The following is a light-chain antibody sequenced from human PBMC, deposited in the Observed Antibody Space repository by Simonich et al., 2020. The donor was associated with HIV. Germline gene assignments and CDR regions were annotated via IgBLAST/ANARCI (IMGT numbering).Light chain of an antibody. V-gene: IGLV2-23*01. CDR3: CSYAGSSTLV. Sequence: QAALIQPASVSGSPGQSLTISCAGTSSDVGSYNLVSWYQKTPGKAPKLMIYEGNKRPSGVSNRFSGSKSGNTASLTISGLQAEDEADYYCCSYAGSSTLVFGGGTKLTVL. CDR1: SSDVGSYNL. J-gene: IGLJ3*02. CDR2: EGN.